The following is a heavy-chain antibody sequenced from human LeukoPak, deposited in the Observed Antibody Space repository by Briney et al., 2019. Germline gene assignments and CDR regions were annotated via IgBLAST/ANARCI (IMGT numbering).Heavy chain of an antibody. CDR2: INHSGST. J-gene: IGHJ4*02. CDR3: ARLIAVAGNTPH. Sequence: SETLSLTCAVYGGSFSGYYWSWIRQPPGKGLEWIGEINHSGSTNYNPSLKSRVTISVDTSKNQFSLKLSSVTAADTAVYYCARLIAVAGNTPHWGQGTLVTVSS. D-gene: IGHD6-19*01. CDR1: GGSFSGYY. V-gene: IGHV4-34*01.